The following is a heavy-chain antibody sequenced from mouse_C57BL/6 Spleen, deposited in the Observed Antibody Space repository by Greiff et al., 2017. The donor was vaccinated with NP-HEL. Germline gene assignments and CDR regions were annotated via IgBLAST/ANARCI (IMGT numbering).Heavy chain of an antibody. Sequence: VQLKESGPELVKPGASVKISCKASGYSFTDYNMNWVKQSNGKSLEWIGVINPNYGTTSYNQKFKGKATLTVDQSSSTAYMQLNSLTSEDSAVYYCSSGGNYGYFDVWGTGTTVTVSS. D-gene: IGHD2-1*01. J-gene: IGHJ1*03. CDR1: GYSFTDYN. CDR3: SSGGNYGYFDV. V-gene: IGHV1-39*01. CDR2: INPNYGTT.